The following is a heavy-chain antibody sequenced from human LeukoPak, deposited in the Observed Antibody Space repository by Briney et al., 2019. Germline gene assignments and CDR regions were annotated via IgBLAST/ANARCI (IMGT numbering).Heavy chain of an antibody. Sequence: PGGSLRLSCAASGFTFSSYAMSWVRQAPGKGLEWVSAISGSGGSTYYADSVKGRFTISRDNSKNTLYLQMNSLRAEDTAVYYCAEDLSYSSGLGSFDYWGQGTLVTVSS. D-gene: IGHD6-19*01. V-gene: IGHV3-23*01. CDR3: AEDLSYSSGLGSFDY. CDR2: ISGSGGST. J-gene: IGHJ4*02. CDR1: GFTFSSYA.